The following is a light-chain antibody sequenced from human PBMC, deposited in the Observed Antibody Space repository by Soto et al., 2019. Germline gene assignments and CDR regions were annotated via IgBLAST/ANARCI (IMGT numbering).Light chain of an antibody. V-gene: IGKV3-20*01. Sequence: EIVLTQSPGTLSLSPGERATLSCRAGQSVRSGFLAWYQQKPGHAPRLLSYGASSRASGIPVRFSGSGSGTDFTLTISSMEPEDCAVYYCRQYSASPYTFGQGTKLEIK. CDR2: GAS. J-gene: IGKJ2*01. CDR3: RQYSASPYT. CDR1: QSVRSGF.